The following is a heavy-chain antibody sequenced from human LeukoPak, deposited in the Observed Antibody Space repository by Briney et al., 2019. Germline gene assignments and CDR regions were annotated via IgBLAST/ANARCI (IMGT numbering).Heavy chain of an antibody. CDR2: MNPNSGNT. D-gene: IGHD1-26*01. Sequence: ASVKVSCKASGYTFTSYDINWVRQATGQGLEWMGWMNPNSGNTGYAQKFQGRVTITRDTSASTAYMELSSLRSEDTAVYYCARTIVGATGGFDYWGQGTLVTVSS. CDR1: GYTFTSYD. J-gene: IGHJ4*02. CDR3: ARTIVGATGGFDY. V-gene: IGHV1-8*03.